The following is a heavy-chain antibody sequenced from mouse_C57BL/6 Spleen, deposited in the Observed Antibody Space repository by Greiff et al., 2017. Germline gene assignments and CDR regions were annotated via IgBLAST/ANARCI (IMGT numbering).Heavy chain of an antibody. CDR3: ARWDYYGSSRYWYFDV. CDR2: LYPGDGDT. D-gene: IGHD1-1*01. V-gene: IGHV1-82*01. J-gene: IGHJ1*03. CDR1: GYAFSSSW. Sequence: QVQLQQSGPELVKPGASVKISCKASGYAFSSSWMNWVKQRPGKGLEWIGRLYPGDGDTNYNGKFKGKATLTADKSSSTAYMQLSSLTSEDSAVYFCARWDYYGSSRYWYFDVWGTGTTVTVSS.